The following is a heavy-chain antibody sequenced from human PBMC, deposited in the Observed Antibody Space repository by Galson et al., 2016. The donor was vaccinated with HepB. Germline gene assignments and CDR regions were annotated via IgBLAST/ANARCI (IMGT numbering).Heavy chain of an antibody. CDR3: VTARPGVGNMFDC. J-gene: IGHJ4*02. Sequence: SLRLSCAASGVTVSNNYMTWVRQTPGRGLEWVSYITSTSSTIYYADSVKGRFTISRDDVKNSLYLQMNSLRDADTAVYYCVTARPGVGNMFDCWGQGTLVTGSS. CDR1: GVTVSNNY. D-gene: IGHD1-26*01. CDR2: ITSTSSTI. V-gene: IGHV3-48*02.